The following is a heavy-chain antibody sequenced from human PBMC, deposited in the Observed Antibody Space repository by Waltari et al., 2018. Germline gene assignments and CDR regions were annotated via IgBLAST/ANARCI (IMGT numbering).Heavy chain of an antibody. CDR3: ARLDFWTGSYY. CDR1: GFTVRNNY. Sequence: EVQLVESGGGLIRPGGSLSLSGAVSGFTVRNNYMSWVRQAPGKGLEWVSVIYSGGSTYYADSVKGRFTISRDSSENTVYLQMSSLRAEDTALYYCARLDFWTGSYYWGQGTLVTVSS. CDR2: IYSGGST. J-gene: IGHJ4*02. D-gene: IGHD3-3*01. V-gene: IGHV3-53*01.